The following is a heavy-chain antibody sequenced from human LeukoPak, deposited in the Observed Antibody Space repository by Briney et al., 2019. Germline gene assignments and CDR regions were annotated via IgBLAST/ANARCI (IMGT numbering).Heavy chain of an antibody. CDR1: GGSFSGYY. CDR2: INHSGST. J-gene: IGHJ6*03. CDR3: ARGIYGGNYYYYYYMDV. D-gene: IGHD4-23*01. Sequence: SETLSLTCAVYGGSFSGYYWSWIRQPPGKGLEWIGEINHSGSTYYNPSLKSRVTISVDTSKNQFSLKLSSVTAADTAVYYCARGIYGGNYYYYYYMDVWGKGTTVTISS. V-gene: IGHV4-34*01.